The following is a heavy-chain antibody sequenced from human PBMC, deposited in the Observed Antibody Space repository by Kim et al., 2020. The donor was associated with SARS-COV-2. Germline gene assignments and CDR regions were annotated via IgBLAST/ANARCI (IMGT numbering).Heavy chain of an antibody. V-gene: IGHV1-69*13. CDR1: GDTLSSYA. CDR2: IITLFGTA. D-gene: IGHD2-2*01. CDR3: ASDMSISNSCLPIDYYYG. J-gene: IGHJ6*01. Sequence: SVKVSCKASGDTLSSYAISWVRQAPGQGLEWMGGIITLFGTANYAQKFQGRVTMTADASTSTASMELSSLRSDDTAVYYCASDMSISNSCLPIDYYYG.